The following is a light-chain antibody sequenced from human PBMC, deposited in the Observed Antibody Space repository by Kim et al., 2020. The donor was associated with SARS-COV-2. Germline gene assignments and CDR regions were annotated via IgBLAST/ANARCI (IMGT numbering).Light chain of an antibody. V-gene: IGKV1-33*01. CDR3: QQYDNLRIT. J-gene: IGKJ5*01. CDR1: QDISNY. CDR2: DAS. Sequence: DIQMTQLPSSLSASVGDRVTITCQASQDISNYLNWYQQKPGKAPKLLIYDASNLETGVPSRFSGSGSGTDFTFTISSLQPEDIATYYCQQYDNLRITFGQGTRLEIK.